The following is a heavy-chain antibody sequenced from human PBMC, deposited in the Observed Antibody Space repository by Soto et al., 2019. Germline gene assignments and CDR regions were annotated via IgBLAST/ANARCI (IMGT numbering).Heavy chain of an antibody. CDR1: GGTFSSYA. J-gene: IGHJ5*02. Sequence: ASVKVSCKASGGTFSSYAISWVRQAPGQGLEWMGGIIPIFGTANYAQKFQGRVTITADESTSTAYMELSSLRSEDTAVYYCARAFDILTLEGRVVVGAPTVIDVPNPLQALPWG. CDR2: IIPIFGTA. CDR3: ARAFDILTLEGRVVVGAPTVIDVPNPLQALP. D-gene: IGHD3-9*01. V-gene: IGHV1-69*13.